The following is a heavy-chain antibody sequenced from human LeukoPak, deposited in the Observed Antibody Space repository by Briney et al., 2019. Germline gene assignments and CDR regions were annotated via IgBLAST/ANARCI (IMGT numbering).Heavy chain of an antibody. Sequence: PSETLSLTCAVSGGSISSSNWWSWVRQPPGKGLEWIGEIYHSGSTYYNPSLKSRVTISVDTSKNQFSLKLSSVTAADTAVYYCARDSRFVGGQGVGGHPLDYWGQGTLVTVSS. D-gene: IGHD3-16*01. V-gene: IGHV4-4*02. J-gene: IGHJ4*02. CDR3: ARDSRFVGGQGVGGHPLDY. CDR1: GGSISSSNW. CDR2: IYHSGST.